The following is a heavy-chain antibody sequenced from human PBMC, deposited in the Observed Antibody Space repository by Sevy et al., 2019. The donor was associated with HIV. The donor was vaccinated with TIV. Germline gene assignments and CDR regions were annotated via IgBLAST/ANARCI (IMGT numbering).Heavy chain of an antibody. V-gene: IGHV3-48*03. J-gene: IGHJ6*02. D-gene: IGHD5-18*01. Sequence: GGSLRLSCAASGFIFSSNEMNWVRQAPGKGLEWVSYIGSRGSPIYYADSVKGRFTISRGNAKNSLYLQMNSLRGEDTAVYYCARVSVDTNFYGMDVWGQGTTVTVSS. CDR3: ARVSVDTNFYGMDV. CDR1: GFIFSSNE. CDR2: IGSRGSPI.